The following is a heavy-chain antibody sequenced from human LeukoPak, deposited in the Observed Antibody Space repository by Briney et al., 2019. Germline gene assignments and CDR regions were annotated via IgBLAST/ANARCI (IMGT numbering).Heavy chain of an antibody. D-gene: IGHD3-16*01. V-gene: IGHV3-53*01. CDR1: GITVSSKY. CDR2: MQSGGST. J-gene: IGHJ2*01. CDR3: ARDGGAGWYFDL. Sequence: EGSLRLSCAASGITVSSKYMSWVRQAPGKRLEWVSVMQSGGSTYYADSVKGRFTISRDNSKNTLYLQMNSLRVEDTAVYYCARDGGAGWYFDLWGRGTLVTVSS.